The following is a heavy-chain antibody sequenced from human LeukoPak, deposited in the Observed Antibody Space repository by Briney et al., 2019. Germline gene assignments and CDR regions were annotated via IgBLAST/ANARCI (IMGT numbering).Heavy chain of an antibody. D-gene: IGHD2-2*01. CDR1: GGSISSYY. J-gene: IGHJ5*02. CDR3: ARDGVRYCSSTSCYGPGWFDP. V-gene: IGHV4-59*01. CDR2: IYYSGST. Sequence: SETLSLTCTVSGGSISSYYWSWIRQPPGKGLEWIGYIYYSGSTNYNPSLNSRVTISVDTSKNQFSLKLSSVTAADTAVYYCARDGVRYCSSTSCYGPGWFDPWGQGTLVTVSS.